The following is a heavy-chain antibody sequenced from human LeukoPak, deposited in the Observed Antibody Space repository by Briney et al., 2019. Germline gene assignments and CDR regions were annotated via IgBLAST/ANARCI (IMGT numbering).Heavy chain of an antibody. J-gene: IGHJ4*02. CDR3: ARSTILDY. Sequence: SQTLSLTCTVSGGSISSGGYYWSWIRQHPGKGLEWIGYIHYSGSTYYNPSLKSRVTISVDTSKNQSSLKLSSVTAADTAIYYCARSTILDYWGQGTLVTVSS. V-gene: IGHV4-31*03. CDR2: IHYSGST. CDR1: GGSISSGGYY. D-gene: IGHD2/OR15-2a*01.